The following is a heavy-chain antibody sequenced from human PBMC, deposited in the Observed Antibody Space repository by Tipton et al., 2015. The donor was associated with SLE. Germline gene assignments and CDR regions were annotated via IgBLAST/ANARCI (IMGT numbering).Heavy chain of an antibody. CDR2: IYHSGST. CDR1: GGSFSGYY. Sequence: TLSLTCAVYGGSFSGYYWSWVRQPPGKGLEWIGEIYHSGSTNYNPSLKSRVTISVDTSKNQFSLKVSSVTAADTAVYYCARGHDYGSGSYYNYYYYGMDVWGQGTTVTVSS. D-gene: IGHD3-10*01. CDR3: ARGHDYGSGSYYNYYYYGMDV. V-gene: IGHV4-34*01. J-gene: IGHJ6*02.